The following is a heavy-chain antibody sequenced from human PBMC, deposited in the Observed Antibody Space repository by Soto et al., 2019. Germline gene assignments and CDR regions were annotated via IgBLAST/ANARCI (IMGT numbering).Heavy chain of an antibody. CDR1: GYTFSNYG. V-gene: IGHV1-18*01. CDR3: ARIFPGAGAVFAS. D-gene: IGHD2-21*01. J-gene: IGHJ5*02. Sequence: ASVKVSCKTSGYTFSNYGITWVRQAPGQPLEWLGWISLYSDGTNYAQKFQGRVSITTDTSTTTAYTELRSRRSDDTAADYWARIFPGAGAVFASWGQG. CDR2: ISLYSDGT.